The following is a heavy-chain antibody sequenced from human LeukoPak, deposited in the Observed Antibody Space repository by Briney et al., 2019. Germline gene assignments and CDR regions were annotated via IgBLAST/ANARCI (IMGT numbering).Heavy chain of an antibody. J-gene: IGHJ5*02. CDR1: GGSISSSSYY. CDR2: IYYSGST. D-gene: IGHD4-17*01. V-gene: IGHV4-39*07. Sequence: PSETLSLTCTVSGGSISSSSYYWGWIRQPPGKGLEWIGSIYYSGSTYYNPSLKSRVTISVDTSKNQFSLKLSSVTAADTAVYYCARVHPDDYGDYPIYNWFDPWGQGTLVTVSP. CDR3: ARVHPDDYGDYPIYNWFDP.